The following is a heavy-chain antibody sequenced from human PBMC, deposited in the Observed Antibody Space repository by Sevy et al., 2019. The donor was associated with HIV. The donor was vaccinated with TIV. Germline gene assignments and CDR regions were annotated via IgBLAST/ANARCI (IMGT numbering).Heavy chain of an antibody. CDR3: ARETLGSYYYYGMDV. J-gene: IGHJ6*02. CDR1: GFTFSSYA. Sequence: GGSLRLSCAASGFTFSSYAMHWVRQAPGKGLEWVAAISYDGSNKYYADSVKGRFTISRDNSKNTLYLQMNSLRAEDTAVYYCARETLGSYYYYGMDVWGQGTTVTVSS. V-gene: IGHV3-30-3*01. D-gene: IGHD2-15*01. CDR2: ISYDGSNK.